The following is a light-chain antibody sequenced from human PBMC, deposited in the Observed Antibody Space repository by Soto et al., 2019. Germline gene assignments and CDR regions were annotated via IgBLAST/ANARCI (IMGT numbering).Light chain of an antibody. Sequence: SLSASVGERVTITCRASQGIRNDLGWYQQRPGTAPRRLIYAASSWQGGVPARFSASGSGTEFILTINSLQSEDFAIYFCPQYNSYPITFGQGTRLDI. V-gene: IGKV1-17*01. J-gene: IGKJ5*01. CDR2: AAS. CDR1: QGIRND. CDR3: PQYNSYPIT.